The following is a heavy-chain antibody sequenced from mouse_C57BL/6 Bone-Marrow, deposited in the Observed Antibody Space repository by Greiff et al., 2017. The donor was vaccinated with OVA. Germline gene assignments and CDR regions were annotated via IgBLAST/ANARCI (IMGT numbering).Heavy chain of an antibody. J-gene: IGHJ3*01. CDR3: TRTPLCAVSPWFAY. D-gene: IGHD6-2*01. Sequence: QVQLQQSGAELVRPGASVTLSCKASGYTFTDYEMYWVKQTPVHGLEWIGAIDPETGGTAYNQKFKGKVILTADKSSSTAYMELRSLTSEDSAVYYCTRTPLCAVSPWFAYWGQGTLVTVSA. CDR2: IDPETGGT. V-gene: IGHV1-15*01. CDR1: GYTFTDYE.